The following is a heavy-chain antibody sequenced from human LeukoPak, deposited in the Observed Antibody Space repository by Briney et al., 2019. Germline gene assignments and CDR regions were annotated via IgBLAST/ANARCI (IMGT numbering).Heavy chain of an antibody. CDR3: AAELYGVYTDCCTFHI. J-gene: IGHJ3*02. CDR1: GFTFSTSA. Sequence: SVKVSCKTSGFTFSTSAVQWVRQARGQRLEWIGWIIVGSGATNYAQSLQGRFTITRDMSTNTAYMELSSLGSEDSAVYYCAAELYGVYTDCCTFHIWGQGTMVTVSS. D-gene: IGHD4-17*01. V-gene: IGHV1-58*01. CDR2: IIVGSGAT.